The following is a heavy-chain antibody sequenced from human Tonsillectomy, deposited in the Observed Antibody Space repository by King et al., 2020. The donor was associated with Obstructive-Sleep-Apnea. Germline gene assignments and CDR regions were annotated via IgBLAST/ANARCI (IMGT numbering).Heavy chain of an antibody. J-gene: IGHJ4*02. V-gene: IGHV4-59*11. CDR2: VHDSGTA. D-gene: IGHD1-1*01. CDR1: CVSISSLY. CDR3: AGVRSTALDY. Sequence: QLQESGSGLVKPSETLSLTCTVSCVSISSLYWTWFRQPPGKGLEGIGYVHDSGTANYNSSLKSRLTMSLDASQSQVSLKLTSVNAADTAMYYCAGVRSTALDYWGQGTLVTVSS.